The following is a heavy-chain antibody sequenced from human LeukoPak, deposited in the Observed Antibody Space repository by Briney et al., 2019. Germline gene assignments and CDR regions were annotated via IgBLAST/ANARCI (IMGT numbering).Heavy chain of an antibody. CDR3: ARVKGLSYYYYYYMDV. CDR1: GFTFSSHW. Sequence: GGSLRLSCAASGFTFSSHWMHWVRQAPGEGLAWISRINSDGSRATYADSVEGRFTIPRDNAKNTLYLQMNSLRAEDTAVYYCARVKGLSYYYYYYMDVWGKGTTVTVSS. V-gene: IGHV3-74*01. CDR2: INSDGSRA. J-gene: IGHJ6*03.